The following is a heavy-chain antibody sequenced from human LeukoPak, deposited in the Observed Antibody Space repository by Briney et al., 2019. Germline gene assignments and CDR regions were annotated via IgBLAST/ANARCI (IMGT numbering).Heavy chain of an antibody. Sequence: SETLSLTCTVSGGSISSYYWSWIRQPPGKGLEWIGYIYYSGSTNYNPSLKSRVTISVDTSKNQFSLKLSSVTAADTAVYYCARGVWSGPVYYFDYWGQGTLVTVPS. V-gene: IGHV4-59*01. D-gene: IGHD3-3*01. CDR1: GGSISSYY. CDR2: IYYSGST. J-gene: IGHJ4*02. CDR3: ARGVWSGPVYYFDY.